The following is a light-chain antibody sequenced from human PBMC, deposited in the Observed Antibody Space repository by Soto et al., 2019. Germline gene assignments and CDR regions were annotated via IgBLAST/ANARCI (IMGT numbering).Light chain of an antibody. Sequence: EIVLTQSLGTLSLSPGERATLSCRASQSVSSSYVAWYQQKPGQAPRLLIYGAFNRASGISDRFSGRGSGTDFTLTISRLEPEDFAVYYCQQYGTSPAWTFGQGTKVDIK. CDR3: QQYGTSPAWT. CDR2: GAF. V-gene: IGKV3-20*01. CDR1: QSVSSSY. J-gene: IGKJ1*01.